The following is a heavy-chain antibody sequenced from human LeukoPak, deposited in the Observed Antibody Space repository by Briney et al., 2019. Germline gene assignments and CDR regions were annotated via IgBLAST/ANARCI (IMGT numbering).Heavy chain of an antibody. V-gene: IGHV4-39*07. CDR1: GGSISSTRYY. CDR3: ARLVLLWFGALNWFDP. CDR2: INHSGST. Sequence: SETLSLTCTVSGGSISSTRYYWGWIRQPPGKGLEWIGEINHSGSTNYNPSLKSRVTISVDTSKNQFSLKLSSVTAADTAVYYCARLVLLWFGALNWFDPWGQGTLVTVSS. J-gene: IGHJ5*02. D-gene: IGHD3-10*01.